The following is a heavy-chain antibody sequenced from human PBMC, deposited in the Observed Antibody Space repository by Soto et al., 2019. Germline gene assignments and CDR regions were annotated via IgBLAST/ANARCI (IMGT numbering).Heavy chain of an antibody. CDR2: IDWDDDK. CDR1: GFSLSTSGMR. D-gene: IGHD2-2*01. V-gene: IGHV2-70*04. Sequence: TLVNPTQTLTLTCTFSGFSLSTSGMRVSWIRQPPGKALEWLARIDWDDDKFYSTSLKTRLTISKDTSKNQVVLTMTNMDPVDTATYYCARELGYCSSTSCYPTGGMDVWGQGTTVTVSS. J-gene: IGHJ6*02. CDR3: ARELGYCSSTSCYPTGGMDV.